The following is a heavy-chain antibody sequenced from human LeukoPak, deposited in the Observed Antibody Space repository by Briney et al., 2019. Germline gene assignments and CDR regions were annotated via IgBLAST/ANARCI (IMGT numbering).Heavy chain of an antibody. Sequence: GGSLRLSCAASGFTFSTYGMHWVRQAPGKGLEWVAFIQYDGNNKYYADSVKGRFTISRDNSKNTLYLQMNSLTTDDTAVYYCAKPPHNTGYYDSWGQGTLVTVSS. V-gene: IGHV3-30*02. D-gene: IGHD3-22*01. J-gene: IGHJ4*02. CDR2: IQYDGNNK. CDR3: AKPPHNTGYYDS. CDR1: GFTFSTYG.